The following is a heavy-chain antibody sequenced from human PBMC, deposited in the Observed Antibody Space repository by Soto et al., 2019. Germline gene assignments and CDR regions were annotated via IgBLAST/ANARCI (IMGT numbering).Heavy chain of an antibody. Sequence: ASVKVSCKASGYTFANYAIHWGRQAPGQRLEWMAWINAGYGNTRYSQKFEGRVTITRDTSASTAYMELSSLRSEDTAVYYCASLAGATDAFDIWGQGTMVTVSS. D-gene: IGHD1-26*01. J-gene: IGHJ3*02. CDR1: GYTFANYA. CDR3: ASLAGATDAFDI. CDR2: INAGYGNT. V-gene: IGHV1-3*01.